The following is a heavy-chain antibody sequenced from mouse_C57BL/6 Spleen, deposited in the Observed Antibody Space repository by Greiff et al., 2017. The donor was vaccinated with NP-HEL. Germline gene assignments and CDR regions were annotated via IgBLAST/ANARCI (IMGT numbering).Heavy chain of an antibody. CDR3: ARSGGKPAMDY. J-gene: IGHJ4*01. Sequence: VQGVESGAELVRPGASVKLSCKASGYTFTDYYINWVKQRPGQGLEWIARIYPGSGNTYYNEKFKGKATLTAEKSSSTAYMQLSSLTSEDSAVYFCARSGGKPAMDYWGQGTSVTVSS. V-gene: IGHV1-76*01. CDR1: GYTFTDYY. D-gene: IGHD2-1*01. CDR2: IYPGSGNT.